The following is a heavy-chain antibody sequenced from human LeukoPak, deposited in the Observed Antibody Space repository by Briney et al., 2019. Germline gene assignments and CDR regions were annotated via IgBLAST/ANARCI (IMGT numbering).Heavy chain of an antibody. J-gene: IGHJ4*02. V-gene: IGHV3-66*01. CDR2: IYSVGST. D-gene: IGHD2/OR15-2a*01. Sequence: GGSLRLSCAASGFTVSSSYMNWVRRAPGGGLDWVSVIYSVGSTYYADSVKGRFTISRDNSKNTLFLQMNSLRADDTAVYYCAKIPTFQYYFDYWGRGTLVTVSS. CDR1: GFTVSSSY. CDR3: AKIPTFQYYFDY.